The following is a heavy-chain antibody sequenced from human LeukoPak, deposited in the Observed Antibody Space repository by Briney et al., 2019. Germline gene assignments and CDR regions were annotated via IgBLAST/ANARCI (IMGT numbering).Heavy chain of an antibody. CDR3: ARPLGITGTTPFDY. D-gene: IGHD1-7*01. V-gene: IGHV3-20*04. CDR1: GFNFNDSG. J-gene: IGHJ4*02. Sequence: GGSLRLSCAASGFNFNDSGMSWVRQAPGKGLEWVPGINWNGRSRGYADSLKGRFTISRDNAKNSLYLQMNSLRAEDTALYYCARPLGITGTTPFDYWGQGTLVTVSS. CDR2: INWNGRSR.